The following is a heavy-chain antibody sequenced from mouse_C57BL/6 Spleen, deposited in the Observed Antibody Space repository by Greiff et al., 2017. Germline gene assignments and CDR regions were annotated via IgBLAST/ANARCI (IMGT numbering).Heavy chain of an antibody. CDR3: ARGDYYGSSYEGFDY. J-gene: IGHJ2*01. V-gene: IGHV1-53*01. CDR2: INPSNGGT. Sequence: QVQPQQPGTELVKPGASVKLSCKASGYTFTSYWMHWVKQRPGQGLEWIGNINPSNGGTNYNEKFKSKATLTVDKSSSTAYMQLSSLTSEDSAVYYCARGDYYGSSYEGFDYWGQGTTLTVSS. D-gene: IGHD1-1*01. CDR1: GYTFTSYW.